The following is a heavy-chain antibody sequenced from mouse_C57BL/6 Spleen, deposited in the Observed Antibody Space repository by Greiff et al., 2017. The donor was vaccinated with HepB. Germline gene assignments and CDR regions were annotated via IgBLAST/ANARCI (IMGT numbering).Heavy chain of an antibody. V-gene: IGHV1-15*01. D-gene: IGHD3-2*02. CDR3: TSQAAY. Sequence: VQLQQSGAELVRPGASVTLSCKASGYTFTDYEMHWVKQTPVHGLEWIGAIDPETGGTAYNQKFKGTAILTADKSSSTAYMELRSLTSEDSAVYYCTSQAAYWGQGTLVTVSA. CDR2: IDPETGGT. CDR1: GYTFTDYE. J-gene: IGHJ3*01.